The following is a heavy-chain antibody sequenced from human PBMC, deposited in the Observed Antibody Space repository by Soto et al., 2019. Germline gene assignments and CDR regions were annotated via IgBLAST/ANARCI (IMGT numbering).Heavy chain of an antibody. CDR1: GFTFSSYR. D-gene: IGHD5-18*01. CDR2: ISSSSSYI. Sequence: EVQLVESGGGLVKPGGSLRLSCAASGFTFSSYRMNWVRQAPGKGLEWVSSISSSSSYIYYADSVKGRFTISRDTAKNSLYLQMNSLRAEDTAVYYCARDQPVYSYGYGLGYWGQGTLVTVSS. CDR3: ARDQPVYSYGYGLGY. J-gene: IGHJ4*02. V-gene: IGHV3-21*01.